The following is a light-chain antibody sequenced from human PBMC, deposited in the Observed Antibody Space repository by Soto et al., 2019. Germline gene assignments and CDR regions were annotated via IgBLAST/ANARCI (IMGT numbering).Light chain of an antibody. CDR2: NIN. Sequence: QSALTQPPSASGAPGQRVTISCSGSSSNIGTTTVNWYQHVPGTAPKLLIYNINQRPSGVPDLFSGSRSGTSASLAISGLQSEDEADYYCSSWDDSLNSVVFGRGTKVTVL. CDR1: SSNIGTTT. CDR3: SSWDDSLNSVV. V-gene: IGLV1-44*01. J-gene: IGLJ2*01.